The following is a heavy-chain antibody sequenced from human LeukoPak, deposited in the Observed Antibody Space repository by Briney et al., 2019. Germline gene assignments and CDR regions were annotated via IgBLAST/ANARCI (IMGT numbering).Heavy chain of an antibody. Sequence: PGGSLRLSCAASGFTFSDYSMNWVRQAPGKGLEWISYIGISSGNTKYADSVKGRFTISGDNAKNSLYLQMSSLRVEDTAVYYCARGHNYAFDNWGQGTLVTVSS. J-gene: IGHJ4*02. CDR2: IGISSGNT. D-gene: IGHD1-1*01. CDR1: GFTFSDYS. V-gene: IGHV3-48*04. CDR3: ARGHNYAFDN.